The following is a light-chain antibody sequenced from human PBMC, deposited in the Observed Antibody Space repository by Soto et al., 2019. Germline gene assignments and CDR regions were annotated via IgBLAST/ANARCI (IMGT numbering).Light chain of an antibody. CDR3: CSYAGSSTFVV. J-gene: IGLJ2*01. CDR2: GNN. Sequence: QAVVTQPPSVSGAPGQRVTISCTGSSSNIGAGYDVHWYQQPPGTAPKLLIYGNNNRPSGVPDRFSGSKSGTSASLAITGLQAEDEADFYCCSYAGSSTFVVFGGGTKLTVL. CDR1: SSNIGAGYD. V-gene: IGLV1-40*01.